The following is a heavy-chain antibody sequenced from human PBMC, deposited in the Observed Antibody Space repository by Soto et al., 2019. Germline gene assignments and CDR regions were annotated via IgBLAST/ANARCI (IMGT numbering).Heavy chain of an antibody. Sequence: GGSLRLSCAASGFTFSTYWMSWVRQAPGKGLEWVANIKQDGSEKYYVDSVKGRFTISSDHAKNSLYLQMNSLRAEDTAVYYCARDLKFDDSSAGPGYWGQGTMGTVSA. J-gene: IGHJ4*02. CDR1: GFTFSTYW. D-gene: IGHD3-22*01. V-gene: IGHV3-7*01. CDR3: ARDLKFDDSSAGPGY. CDR2: IKQDGSEK.